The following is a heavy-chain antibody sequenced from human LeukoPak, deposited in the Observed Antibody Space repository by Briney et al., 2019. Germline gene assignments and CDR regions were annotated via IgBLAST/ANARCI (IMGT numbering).Heavy chain of an antibody. D-gene: IGHD3-22*01. CDR3: AREKDDSSGYPDAFDI. Sequence: GGSLRLSCAASGFTFSSYSMNWVRQAPGKGLEWVSSISSSSSYIYYADSVKGRFTISRDNAKNSLYPQMNSLRAEDTAVYYCAREKDDSSGYPDAFDIWGQGTMVTVSS. CDR1: GFTFSSYS. J-gene: IGHJ3*02. CDR2: ISSSSSYI. V-gene: IGHV3-21*01.